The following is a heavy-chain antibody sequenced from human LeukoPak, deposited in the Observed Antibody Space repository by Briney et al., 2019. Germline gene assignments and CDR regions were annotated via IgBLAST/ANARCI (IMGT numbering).Heavy chain of an antibody. CDR2: ISGSGGST. V-gene: IGHV3-23*01. D-gene: IGHD3-22*01. Sequence: GRSLRLSCAASGFTFSSYAMSWVRQAPGKGLEWVSAISGSGGSTYYADSVKGRFTISRDNPKNTLYLQMNSLRAEHTSVYYCVKTTYYYDSSGYYVFDYWGQGTLVTVSS. J-gene: IGHJ4*02. CDR1: GFTFSSYA. CDR3: VKTTYYYDSSGYYVFDY.